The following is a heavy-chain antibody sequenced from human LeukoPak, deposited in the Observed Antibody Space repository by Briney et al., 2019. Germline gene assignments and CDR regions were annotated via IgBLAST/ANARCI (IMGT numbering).Heavy chain of an antibody. Sequence: GESLKISCGGSGYSFTSYWVGWVRQMPGKGLEWMGIIYPADSDTRYNPSFQGQVTISADKSIKTAYLQWNSLKASDTAMYYCARFRIVGATMDAFDVWGQGTMVTVSS. D-gene: IGHD1-26*01. CDR1: GYSFTSYW. CDR3: ARFRIVGATMDAFDV. J-gene: IGHJ3*01. CDR2: IYPADSDT. V-gene: IGHV5-51*01.